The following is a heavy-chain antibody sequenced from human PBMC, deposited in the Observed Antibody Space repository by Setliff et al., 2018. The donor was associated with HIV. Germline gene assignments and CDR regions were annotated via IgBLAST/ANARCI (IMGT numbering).Heavy chain of an antibody. J-gene: IGHJ6*03. CDR1: SSSIRGGGYY. Sequence: SETLSLTCTVSSSSIRGGGYYWNWIRQHPGKGLEWIGHMYTSGSTIYNPSLKSRVTILVDTSKSHFSLRLTSVTAADTAVYYCARGRSYYDDREGGGKG. CDR2: MYTSGST. CDR3: ARGRSYYDDREG. V-gene: IGHV4-61*03.